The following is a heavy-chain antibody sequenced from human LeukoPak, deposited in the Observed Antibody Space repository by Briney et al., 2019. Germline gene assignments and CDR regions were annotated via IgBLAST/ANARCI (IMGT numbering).Heavy chain of an antibody. Sequence: ASVKVSCKASGYTFTSYDINWVRQATGQGLEWMGWMNPNSGNTGHAQKFQGRVTMTRNTSISTAYMELSSLRSEDTAVYYCARGDGSSWEFDYWGQGTLVTVSS. CDR2: MNPNSGNT. CDR1: GYTFTSYD. D-gene: IGHD6-13*01. J-gene: IGHJ4*02. CDR3: ARGDGSSWEFDY. V-gene: IGHV1-8*01.